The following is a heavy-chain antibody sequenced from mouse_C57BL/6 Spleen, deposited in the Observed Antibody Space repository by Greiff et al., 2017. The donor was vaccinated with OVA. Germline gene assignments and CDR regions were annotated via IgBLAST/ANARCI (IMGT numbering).Heavy chain of an antibody. Sequence: QVQLQQSGAELVRPGTSVKMSCKASGFTFTNYWIGWAKQRPGHGLEWIGDIYPGGGYTNYNEKFKGEATLTADKSSSTAYMQFSSLTSEDSAIYYCARSITSPFDYWGQGTTLTVSS. D-gene: IGHD1-1*01. CDR2: IYPGGGYT. J-gene: IGHJ2*01. V-gene: IGHV1-63*01. CDR1: GFTFTNYW. CDR3: ARSITSPFDY.